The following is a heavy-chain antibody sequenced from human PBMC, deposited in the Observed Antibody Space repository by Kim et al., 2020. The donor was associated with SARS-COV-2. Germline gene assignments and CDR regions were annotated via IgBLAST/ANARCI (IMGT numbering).Heavy chain of an antibody. D-gene: IGHD3-16*02. V-gene: IGHV3-11*05. CDR3: ARVGYDYVWGSYRDYYYYYGREG. CDR2: ISSSSSYT. Sequence: GGSLRLSCAASGFTFSDYYMSWIRHAPGKGLEWVSYISSSSSYTNYADSVKGRFTISRDNAKNSLYLQMNSLRAEDTAVYYCARVGYDYVWGSYRDYYYYYGREGWGQGTTVTVSS. CDR1: GFTFSDYY. J-gene: IGHJ6*02.